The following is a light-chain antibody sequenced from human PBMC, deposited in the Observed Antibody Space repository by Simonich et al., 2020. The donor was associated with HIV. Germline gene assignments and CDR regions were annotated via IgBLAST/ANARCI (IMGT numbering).Light chain of an antibody. CDR1: QSVSSSY. V-gene: IGKV3D-20*01. Sequence: EIVLTQSPATLSLSPGERATLSCRASQSVSSSYLAWYQQKPGLAPRLLMYDASFRATGIPLRFSGTGSGTDFTLTISRLEPEDFAVYYCQQYGSSPYTFGQGTKLEIK. J-gene: IGKJ2*01. CDR2: DAS. CDR3: QQYGSSPYT.